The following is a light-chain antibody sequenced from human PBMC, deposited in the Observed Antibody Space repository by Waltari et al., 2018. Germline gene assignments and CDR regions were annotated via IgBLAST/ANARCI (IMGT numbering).Light chain of an antibody. Sequence: QSVLTQPPSVSGAPGQRVTLSCPGSSSNIGSPYNVHWYQQVPGRAPKLLIYDDSHRPSGVPDRFSGSKSGTSASLAITGLQAEDEAEYFCQSYDSGLNGLFFGGGTKVTVL. V-gene: IGLV1-40*01. CDR2: DDS. CDR1: SSNIGSPYN. CDR3: QSYDSGLNGLF. J-gene: IGLJ2*01.